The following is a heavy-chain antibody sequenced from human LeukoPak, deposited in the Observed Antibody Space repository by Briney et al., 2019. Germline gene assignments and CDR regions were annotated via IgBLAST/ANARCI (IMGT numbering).Heavy chain of an antibody. CDR3: ARGTTGTTKYYYYMDV. CDR2: INHSGST. Sequence: SETLSLTCAVYGGSFSGYYWSWIRQPPGKGLEWIGEINHSGSTNYNPSLKSRVTISVDTSKNQFSLKLSSVTAADTAVYYCARGTTGTTKYYYYMDVWGKGTTVTISS. CDR1: GGSFSGYY. V-gene: IGHV4-34*01. D-gene: IGHD1-1*01. J-gene: IGHJ6*03.